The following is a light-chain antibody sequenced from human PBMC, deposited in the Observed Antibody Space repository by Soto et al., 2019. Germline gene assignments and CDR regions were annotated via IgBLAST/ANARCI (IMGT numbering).Light chain of an antibody. CDR2: GAS. Sequence: EIVMTQSPATLSMSPGERATLSCRASQSFGSTLAWYQQKPGQAPRLLIYGASTRATGIPARFSGSGSGTDFTLTISSLQSEDFAVYYCQQYNDWPLTFGGGTKVEIK. CDR1: QSFGST. J-gene: IGKJ4*01. CDR3: QQYNDWPLT. V-gene: IGKV3D-15*01.